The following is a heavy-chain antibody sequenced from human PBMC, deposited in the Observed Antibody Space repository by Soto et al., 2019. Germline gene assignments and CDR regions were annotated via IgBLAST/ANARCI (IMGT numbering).Heavy chain of an antibody. D-gene: IGHD1-26*01. CDR2: MYYSGIT. Sequence: PSETLSLTCTVSGAPVSSETHFWTWTRQAPGKGLEWIGYMYYSGITNLNPALKSRVTLSVDRSRNQFSLSLSSVTAADTAVYYCAREDMSGTYYFDYWGPGIQVTVSS. J-gene: IGHJ4*02. V-gene: IGHV4-61*01. CDR1: GAPVSSETHF. CDR3: AREDMSGTYYFDY.